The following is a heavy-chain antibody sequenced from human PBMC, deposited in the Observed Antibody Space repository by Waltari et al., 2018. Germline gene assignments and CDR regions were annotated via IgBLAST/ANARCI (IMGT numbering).Heavy chain of an antibody. V-gene: IGHV4-39*01. CDR3: ARHQGPRGSGWVLY. J-gene: IGHJ4*02. CDR1: GGSISSSSYY. Sequence: QLQLQESGPGLVKPSETLSLTCTVSGGSISSSSYYWGWIRQPPGKGLEWIGSIYYSGSTYYNPSLKSRVTISVDTSKNQFSLKLSSVTAADTAVYYCARHQGPRGSGWVLYWGQGTLVTVSS. CDR2: IYYSGST. D-gene: IGHD6-19*01.